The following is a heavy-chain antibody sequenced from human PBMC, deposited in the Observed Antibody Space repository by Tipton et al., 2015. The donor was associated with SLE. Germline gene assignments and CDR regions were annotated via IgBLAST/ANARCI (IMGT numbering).Heavy chain of an antibody. CDR2: IIPIFGTA. Sequence: QLVQSGAEVKKPGSSVKVSCKASGGTFSSYAISWVRQAPGQGLEWMGGIIPIFGTATYAQKFQGRVTITADKSTSTAYMELSSLRSEDTAVYYCARDPYMVRGVNDAFDIWGQGTTVTVSS. V-gene: IGHV1-69*06. J-gene: IGHJ3*02. CDR1: GGTFSSYA. D-gene: IGHD3-10*01. CDR3: ARDPYMVRGVNDAFDI.